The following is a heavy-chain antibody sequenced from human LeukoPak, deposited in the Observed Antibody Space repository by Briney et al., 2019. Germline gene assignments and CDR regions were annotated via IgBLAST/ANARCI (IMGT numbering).Heavy chain of an antibody. CDR2: IGTSTTYT. V-gene: IGHV3-11*06. CDR1: GFTFGDYY. Sequence: GGSLRLSCVTSGFTFGDYYMSWVRQAPGRGLEWLSYIGTSTTYTNYADSVKGRFTISRDNAKNSLYLQMNSLGAEDTALYYCARGLYCSGGTCFKPLDLWGQGTLVTVSS. D-gene: IGHD2-15*01. CDR3: ARGLYCSGGTCFKPLDL. J-gene: IGHJ5*02.